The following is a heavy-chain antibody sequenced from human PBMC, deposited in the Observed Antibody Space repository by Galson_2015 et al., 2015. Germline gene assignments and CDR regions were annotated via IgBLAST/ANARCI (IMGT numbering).Heavy chain of an antibody. CDR1: GFTLSGYS. D-gene: IGHD1-26*01. V-gene: IGHV3-21*01. J-gene: IGHJ4*02. Sequence: LRLSCAASGFTLSGYSMSWDRQAPGKGLEWISSITSSSSYIYYADSVRGRFTISRDNAKNSLYLQMNSLRAEDTAVYYCARVRAGATTVDYWGQGTLVTVSS. CDR2: ITSSSSYI. CDR3: ARVRAGATTVDY.